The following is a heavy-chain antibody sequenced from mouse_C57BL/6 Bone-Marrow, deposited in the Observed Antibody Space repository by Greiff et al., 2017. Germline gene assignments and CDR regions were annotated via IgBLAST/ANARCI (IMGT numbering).Heavy chain of an antibody. V-gene: IGHV5-4*01. CDR1: GFTFSSYA. J-gene: IGHJ2*01. D-gene: IGHD2-2*01. Sequence: EVMLVESGGGLVKPGGSLKLSCAASGFTFSSYAMSWVRQTPEKRLEWVATISDGGSYTYYPDNVKGRFTISRDNAKNNLYLQMSHLKSEDTAMYYCARDRGYDGGYYCDYWGQGTTLTVSA. CDR2: ISDGGSYT. CDR3: ARDRGYDGGYYCDY.